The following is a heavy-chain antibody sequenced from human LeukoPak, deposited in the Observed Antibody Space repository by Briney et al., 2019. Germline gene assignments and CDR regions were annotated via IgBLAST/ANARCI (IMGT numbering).Heavy chain of an antibody. CDR2: IYCGGST. Sequence: GGSLRLSCAASGFSVSSNHMSWVRQAPGKRLEWVSVIYCGGSTYYADSVKGRFTISRDNSKNTLYLQMNSLRAEDTAVYYCARERGYCSGASCFYFDYWGQGTLVTVSS. CDR1: GFSVSSNH. J-gene: IGHJ4*02. D-gene: IGHD2-15*01. V-gene: IGHV3-66*01. CDR3: ARERGYCSGASCFYFDY.